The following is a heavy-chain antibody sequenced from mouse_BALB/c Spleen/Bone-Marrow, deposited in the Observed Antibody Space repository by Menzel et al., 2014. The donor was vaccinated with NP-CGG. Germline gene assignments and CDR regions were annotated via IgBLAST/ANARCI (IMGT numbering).Heavy chain of an antibody. V-gene: IGHV1-4*01. CDR3: ARDVDY. Sequence: QVQLQQSGAELARPGAPVKMSCKASGYTFSTYWMHWVKQRPGQGLEWIGYINPTTDYTEYNQKFKDKATLTADRSSSTAYMQLSSLTSEDSAVYYCARDVDYWGQGTTLTVSS. CDR2: INPTTDYT. CDR1: GYTFSTYW. J-gene: IGHJ2*01.